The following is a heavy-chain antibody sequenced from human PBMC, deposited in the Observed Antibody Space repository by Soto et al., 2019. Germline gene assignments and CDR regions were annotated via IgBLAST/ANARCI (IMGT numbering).Heavy chain of an antibody. CDR1: GVAFDDYA. Sequence: EVQLVESGGGLVQPGRSLRLSCVISGVAFDDYAMHWVRQVPGKGLEWVAGISWSGSTIDYADSMKGRFTISRDNAKNSLYLEMSGLRPDDTAVYYCTKEVRHHFSYYFDNWGQGTLVTVSS. V-gene: IGHV3-9*01. D-gene: IGHD3-3*02. CDR2: ISWSGSTI. CDR3: TKEVRHHFSYYFDN. J-gene: IGHJ4*02.